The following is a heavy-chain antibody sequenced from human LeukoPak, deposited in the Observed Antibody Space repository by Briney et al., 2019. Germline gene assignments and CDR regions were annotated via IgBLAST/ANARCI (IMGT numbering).Heavy chain of an antibody. V-gene: IGHV3-30*04. Sequence: GGSLRLSCAASGFTFSSYAMHWVRQAPGKGLEWVAVISYDGSNKYYADSVKGRFTISRDNSKNTLYLQMNSLRAEDTAVYYCARDVVGATNLAFDIWGQGTMVTVSS. D-gene: IGHD1-26*01. CDR1: GFTFSSYA. CDR2: ISYDGSNK. CDR3: ARDVVGATNLAFDI. J-gene: IGHJ3*02.